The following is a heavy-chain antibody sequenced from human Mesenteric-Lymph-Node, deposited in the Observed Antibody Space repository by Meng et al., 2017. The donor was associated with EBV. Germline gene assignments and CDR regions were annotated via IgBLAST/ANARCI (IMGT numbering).Heavy chain of an antibody. D-gene: IGHD3-16*01. Sequence: QVPRQKRGAGLLKPSGTLSLTCAVYGGSFSDYYWTWIRQAPGKGLEWIGEVNHAGTTIYNPSLESRVTISVDTSKNQFSLKLTSVTAADTAVYFCAALGSFASSIDPWGQGTLVTVSS. J-gene: IGHJ5*02. CDR3: AALGSFASSIDP. CDR1: GGSFSDYY. CDR2: VNHAGTT. V-gene: IGHV4-34*01.